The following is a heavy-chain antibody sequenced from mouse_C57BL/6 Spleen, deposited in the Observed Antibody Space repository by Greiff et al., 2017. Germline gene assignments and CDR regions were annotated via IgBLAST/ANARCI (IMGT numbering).Heavy chain of an antibody. CDR2: ISYSGST. CDR1: GYSITSGYD. J-gene: IGHJ1*03. Sequence: EVQLQQSGPGMVKPSQSLSLTCTVTGYSITSGYDWHWIRHFPGNKLEWMGYISYSGSTNYNPSLKSRISITHDTSKNHFFLKLNSVTTEDTATYYCARDDGYYFWYFDVWGTGTTVTVSS. D-gene: IGHD2-3*01. CDR3: ARDDGYYFWYFDV. V-gene: IGHV3-1*01.